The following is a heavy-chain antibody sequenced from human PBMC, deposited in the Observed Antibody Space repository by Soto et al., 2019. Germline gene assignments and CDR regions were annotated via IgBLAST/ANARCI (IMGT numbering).Heavy chain of an antibody. V-gene: IGHV1-24*01. D-gene: IGHD5-18*01. Sequence: ASVKVSCKVSGYTLTELSMHWVRQAPGKGLEWMGGFDPEDGETIYAQKFQGRVTMTEDTSTDTAYMEPSSLRSEDTAVYYCATVGGGYSYGYYWFDPWGQGTLVTVSS. CDR3: ATVGGGYSYGYYWFDP. J-gene: IGHJ5*02. CDR2: FDPEDGET. CDR1: GYTLTELS.